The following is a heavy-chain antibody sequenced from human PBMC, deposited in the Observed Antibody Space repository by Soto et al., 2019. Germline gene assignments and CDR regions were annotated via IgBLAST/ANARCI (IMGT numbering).Heavy chain of an antibody. CDR3: ARAHYYDSSGYYPNFDY. CDR1: GYTFTSYD. Sequence: QVQLVQSGAEVKKPGASVKVSCKASGYTFTSYDINWVRQATGQGLEWMGWMNPNSGNTGYAQKFQGRVTMTRNTSISTAYMELSSLRSEDPAVYYCARAHYYDSSGYYPNFDYWGQGTLVTFSS. D-gene: IGHD3-22*01. J-gene: IGHJ4*02. CDR2: MNPNSGNT. V-gene: IGHV1-8*01.